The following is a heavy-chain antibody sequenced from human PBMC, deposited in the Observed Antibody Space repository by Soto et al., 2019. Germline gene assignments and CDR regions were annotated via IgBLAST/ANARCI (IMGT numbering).Heavy chain of an antibody. CDR1: GYTFTSYD. D-gene: IGHD5-18*01. V-gene: IGHV1-46*01. CDR3: ARDGGYSYGSGRRFDY. Sequence: ASVKVYCKASGYTFTSYDMHWVRQAPGQGLEWMGIINPSVGSTSYAQKFQGRVTMTWDTSTSTVYMELSSLRSEDAAVYYCARDGGYSYGSGRRFDYWGQGTLVTVSS. CDR2: INPSVGST. J-gene: IGHJ4*02.